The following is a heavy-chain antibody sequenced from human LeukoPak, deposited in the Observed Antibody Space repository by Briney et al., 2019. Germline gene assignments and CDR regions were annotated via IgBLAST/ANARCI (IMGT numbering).Heavy chain of an antibody. CDR3: ARADRWLQPFDY. CDR2: IYYNGNT. D-gene: IGHD5-24*01. V-gene: IGHV4-59*01. J-gene: IGHJ4*02. CDR1: GGSIRSYY. Sequence: PSETLSLTCTVSGGSIRSYYWSWIRQPPGKGLEWIGNIYYNGNTNYNPSLKSRVTISVDTSKNQFSLKLSSVTAADTAVYYCARADRWLQPFDYWGQGTLVTVSS.